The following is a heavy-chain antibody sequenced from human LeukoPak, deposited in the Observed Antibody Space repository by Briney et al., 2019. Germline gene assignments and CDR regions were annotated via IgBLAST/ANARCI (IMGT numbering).Heavy chain of an antibody. Sequence: PGGSLRLSCAASGFTVSSNYMSWFRQAPGKGLEWASVIYSGGSTYYADSVKGRFTISRDNSKNTLYLQMNSLRAEDTAVYYCARGLGYCSSTSCYNWFDPWGQGTLVTVSS. V-gene: IGHV3-53*01. CDR1: GFTVSSNY. J-gene: IGHJ5*02. D-gene: IGHD2-2*01. CDR3: ARGLGYCSSTSCYNWFDP. CDR2: IYSGGST.